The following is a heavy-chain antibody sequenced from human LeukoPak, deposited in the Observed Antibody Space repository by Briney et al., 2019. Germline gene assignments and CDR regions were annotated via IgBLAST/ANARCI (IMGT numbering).Heavy chain of an antibody. V-gene: IGHV3-30*14. CDR1: GFTFSSYA. CDR3: ARGSGYNFGYYFYYMDV. D-gene: IGHD5-24*01. CDR2: IRYDGSNK. Sequence: GGSLRLSCAASGFTFSSYAMNWVRQAPGKGLEWVAFIRYDGSNKYYADSVKGRFTISRDNSKNTMYLQMNSLRPEDTAVYYCARGSGYNFGYYFYYMDVWGKGTTVTISS. J-gene: IGHJ6*03.